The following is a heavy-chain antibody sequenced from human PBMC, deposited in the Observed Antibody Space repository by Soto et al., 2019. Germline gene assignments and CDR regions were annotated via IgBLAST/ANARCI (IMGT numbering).Heavy chain of an antibody. CDR1: GYTFTSYG. CDR3: ARVGAIAPAEGDY. CDR2: ISGYNNNK. V-gene: IGHV1-18*01. J-gene: IGHJ4*02. D-gene: IGHD6-13*01. Sequence: IQLVQSGTEVRELGASVKVSCQASGYTFTSYGIIWVRQAPGQGLELMGWISGYNNNKNYAQKYQARVTMTTDTSTRPAYMELRSLRSDDTAVYYCARVGAIAPAEGDYWGQRTLVTVSS.